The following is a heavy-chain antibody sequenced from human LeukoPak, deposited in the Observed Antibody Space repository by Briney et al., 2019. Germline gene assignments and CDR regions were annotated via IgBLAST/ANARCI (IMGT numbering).Heavy chain of an antibody. CDR3: ARVRRIGYGGFFDY. Sequence: SETLSLTCTVSGGSVTDYYWSWIRQPPGKGLEWIGEINHSGSTNYNPSLKSRVTISVDTSKNQFSLKLSSVAAADTAVYYCARVRRIGYGGFFDYWGQGTLVTVSS. J-gene: IGHJ4*02. CDR2: INHSGST. CDR1: GGSVTDYY. D-gene: IGHD4-23*01. V-gene: IGHV4-34*01.